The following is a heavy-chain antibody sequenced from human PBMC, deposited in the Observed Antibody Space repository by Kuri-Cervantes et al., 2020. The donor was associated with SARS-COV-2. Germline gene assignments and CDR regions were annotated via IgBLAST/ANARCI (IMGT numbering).Heavy chain of an antibody. D-gene: IGHD3-10*01. CDR1: GFTFSNYG. CDR2: ISYDRTIR. CDR3: AKAVRGHYASGSRDTGGMDV. Sequence: GESLKISCVVSGFTFSNYGMHWVRQAPGKGLEWVAVISYDRTIRYYADSVKGRFTISRDNSRNTVDLQMNSLRGDDTAVYYCAKAVRGHYASGSRDTGGMDVWGQGATVTVSS. J-gene: IGHJ6*01. V-gene: IGHV3-30*18.